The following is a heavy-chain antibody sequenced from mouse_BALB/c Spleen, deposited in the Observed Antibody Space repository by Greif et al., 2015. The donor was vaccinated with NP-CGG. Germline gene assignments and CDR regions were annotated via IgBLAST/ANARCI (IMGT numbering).Heavy chain of an antibody. D-gene: IGHD4-1*01. CDR3: ARRTGTEAMDY. Sequence: QVQLKQPGPELGKPGASVKISCKASGYTFTDYYINWVKQKPGQGLEWIGWIYPGSGNTKYNEKFKGKATLTVDTSSSTAYMQLSSLTSEDTAVYFCARRTGTEAMDYWGQGTSVTVSS. V-gene: IGHV1-84*02. CDR2: IYPGSGNT. J-gene: IGHJ4*01. CDR1: GYTFTDYY.